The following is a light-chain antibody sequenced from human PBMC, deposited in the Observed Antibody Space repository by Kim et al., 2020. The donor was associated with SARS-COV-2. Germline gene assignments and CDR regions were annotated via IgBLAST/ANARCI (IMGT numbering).Light chain of an antibody. CDR1: TGAVTSSHY. V-gene: IGLV7-46*01. CDR2: ETS. CDR3: LLTYARAVV. Sequence: QAVVTQEPSLTVSPGGTVTLTCGSSTGAVTSSHYPYWFQQKPGQAPRTLIYETSNKHSWTPARFSGSLLGGEAALTLSGAQPEDEADYCCLLTYARAVVFGGGTQLTVL. J-gene: IGLJ3*02.